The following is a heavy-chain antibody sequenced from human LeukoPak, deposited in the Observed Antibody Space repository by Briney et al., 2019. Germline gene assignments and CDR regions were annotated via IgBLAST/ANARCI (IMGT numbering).Heavy chain of an antibody. CDR3: ARRGDGYNSFRVYFDY. J-gene: IGHJ4*02. CDR1: GFTFSSYA. Sequence: GGSLRLSCAASGFTFSSYAMSWVRQAPGKGLEWVSTISNSGGSTYYADSVKGRFTISRDNSKNTLYLQMNSLRAEDTAVYYCARRGDGYNSFRVYFDYWGQGTLVTVSS. V-gene: IGHV3-23*01. D-gene: IGHD5-24*01. CDR2: ISNSGGST.